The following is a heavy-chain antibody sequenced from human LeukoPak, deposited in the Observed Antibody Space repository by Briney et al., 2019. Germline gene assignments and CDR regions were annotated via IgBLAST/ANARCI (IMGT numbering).Heavy chain of an antibody. V-gene: IGHV4-39*01. J-gene: IGHJ4*02. CDR1: GGSISSSNHH. Sequence: SETLSLTCTVSGGSISSSNHHWDWIRQPPGKGLEWIGNIYYSGSTYYNPSLKSRVTISVDTSRNHFSLRLSSVTAADTAVYYDYRGQGTLVTVSS. CDR2: IYYSGST. CDR3: Y.